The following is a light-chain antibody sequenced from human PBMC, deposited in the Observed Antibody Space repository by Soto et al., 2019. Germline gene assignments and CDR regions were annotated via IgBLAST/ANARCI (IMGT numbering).Light chain of an antibody. J-gene: IGKJ4*01. Sequence: EIVLTQSPATLSVSLGDSATLSCRASQSVSLSLAWFQMRPGQPPRLLIYGASTRATDIPARFSGSGSGTDFTLTISSLQSEDFATYYCQQYDNLPLTFGGGTKVEIK. CDR3: QQYDNLPLT. V-gene: IGKV3-15*01. CDR2: GAS. CDR1: QSVSLS.